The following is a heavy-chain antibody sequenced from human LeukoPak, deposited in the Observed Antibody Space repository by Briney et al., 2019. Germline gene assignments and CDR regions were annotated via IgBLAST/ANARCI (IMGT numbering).Heavy chain of an antibody. CDR2: VYYSGRT. D-gene: IGHD5-18*01. J-gene: IGHJ5*02. Sequence: SETLSLTCTVSGASISSSSYYWAWIRQSPGKGLEWIGSVYYSGRTYQNPSLKSRVTISIDTSKNQFSLKLSSVTAADTAVYYCARAPRGYSYAYWWFDPWGQGSLVTVSS. CDR1: GASISSSSYY. V-gene: IGHV4-39*01. CDR3: ARAPRGYSYAYWWFDP.